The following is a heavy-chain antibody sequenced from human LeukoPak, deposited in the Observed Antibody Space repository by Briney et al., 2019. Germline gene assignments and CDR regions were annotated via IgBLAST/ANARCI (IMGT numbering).Heavy chain of an antibody. CDR3: YLFYSSGERFDY. CDR1: GFTFSNAW. V-gene: IGHV3-15*01. CDR2: IKSKADGGAT. Sequence: GGSLRLSCAASGFTFSNAWMSWVRQAPGKGLEWVGRIKSKADGGATDYATPVKGSFTVSRDDSKNTLYLQMSSLKTEDTAVYYCYLFYSSGERFDYWGQGTLVTVSS. D-gene: IGHD3-10*01. J-gene: IGHJ4*02.